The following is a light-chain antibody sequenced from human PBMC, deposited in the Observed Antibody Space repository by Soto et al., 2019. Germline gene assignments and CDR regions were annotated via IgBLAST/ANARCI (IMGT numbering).Light chain of an antibody. CDR3: CSYAGSSTLV. V-gene: IGLV2-23*03. J-gene: IGLJ1*01. CDR1: SSDVGTYNL. Sequence: SAMTQPGSVSGSPGQSITISCTGTSSDVGTYNLVSWYQQEPGKAPKLMIFEGSKRPSGVSNRFSGSKSGNTASLTISGLQAEDEADYYCCSYAGSSTLVFGTGTKVTVL. CDR2: EGS.